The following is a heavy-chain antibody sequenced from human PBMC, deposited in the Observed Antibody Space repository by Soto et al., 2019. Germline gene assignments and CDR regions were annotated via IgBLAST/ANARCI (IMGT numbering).Heavy chain of an antibody. D-gene: IGHD3-10*01. CDR3: ARAAYGSGSYYAPYYYYAMDV. V-gene: IGHV4-59*02. CDR2: ILYTGNT. CDR1: GASVSSYY. Sequence: PSETLSLTCTASGASVSSYYWSWIRQPPGKGLEWLGYILYTGNTNYNPSLKSRVTMSVDTSKNQVSLKLSAVTAADTAVYFCARAAYGSGSYYAPYYYYAMDVWGQGTTVTVSS. J-gene: IGHJ6*02.